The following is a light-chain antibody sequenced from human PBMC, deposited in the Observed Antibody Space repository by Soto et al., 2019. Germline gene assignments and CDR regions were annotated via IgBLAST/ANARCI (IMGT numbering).Light chain of an antibody. J-gene: IGKJ1*01. V-gene: IGKV3-20*01. CDR1: QSVSTNY. CDR2: GVS. Sequence: EIVLTQSPGTLSLSPGERATLSCRASQSVSTNYLAWYQQKPGQAPRLLIYGVSSRATGIPDRFSGSGSGTDFTLTISSLQPEDSATYYCQHLNSYPRTFGHGTKVDIK. CDR3: QHLNSYPRT.